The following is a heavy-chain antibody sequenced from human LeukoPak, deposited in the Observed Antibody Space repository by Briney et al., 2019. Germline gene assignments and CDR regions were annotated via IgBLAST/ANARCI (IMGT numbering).Heavy chain of an antibody. V-gene: IGHV1-2*02. CDR3: ARLGTGGGIAVAGYPYYYYMDV. CDR1: GYTFVDYS. Sequence: GASVKVSCKASGYTFVDYSIHWVRQAPGQGLEWMGWINPNSGDTDYAQNFQARLIVTRDTSISTVFADLSSLGSDDTAVYYCARLGTGGGIAVAGYPYYYYMDVWGKGTTVTVSS. CDR2: INPNSGDT. D-gene: IGHD6-19*01. J-gene: IGHJ6*03.